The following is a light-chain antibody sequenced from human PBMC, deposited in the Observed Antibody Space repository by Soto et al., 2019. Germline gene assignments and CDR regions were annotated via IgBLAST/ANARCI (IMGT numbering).Light chain of an antibody. J-gene: IGKJ1*01. CDR1: QSISTW. V-gene: IGKV1-5*01. CDR3: QQYRSYS. Sequence: DIQMTQSPSTLTASVGDRVTITCRASQSISTWLAWYQQKPGKAPSLLIYGASSLKSGVPSRFSGSGSGTEFTLTISSLQPDDFATYYCQQYRSYSFDQGTKVEI. CDR2: GAS.